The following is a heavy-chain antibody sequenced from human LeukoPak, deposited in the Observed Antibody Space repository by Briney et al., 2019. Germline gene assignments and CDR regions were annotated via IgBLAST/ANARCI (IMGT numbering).Heavy chain of an antibody. Sequence: GGSLRLSCAASGFTFSIYAMSWVRQAPGKGLEWVSAISGSGGSTYYADSVKGRFTISRDNSKSTLYLQMNSLRAEDTAVYYCAKAGYYYYLDYWGQGTLVTVSS. J-gene: IGHJ4*02. V-gene: IGHV3-23*01. D-gene: IGHD3-22*01. CDR2: ISGSGGST. CDR3: AKAGYYYYLDY. CDR1: GFTFSIYA.